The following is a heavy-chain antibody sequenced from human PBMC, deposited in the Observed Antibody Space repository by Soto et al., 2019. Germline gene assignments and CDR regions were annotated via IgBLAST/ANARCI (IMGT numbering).Heavy chain of an antibody. CDR1: GFTFSSYW. V-gene: IGHV3-74*01. Sequence: GGSLRLSCAASGFTFSSYWMHWVRQAPGKGLVWVSRINSDGSSTSYADSAKGRFTISRDNAKNTLYLQMNSLRAEDTAVYYCARPSRDTAIEPWGYYYYMDVWGKGTTVTVSS. CDR3: ARPSRDTAIEPWGYYYYMDV. J-gene: IGHJ6*03. CDR2: INSDGSST. D-gene: IGHD5-18*01.